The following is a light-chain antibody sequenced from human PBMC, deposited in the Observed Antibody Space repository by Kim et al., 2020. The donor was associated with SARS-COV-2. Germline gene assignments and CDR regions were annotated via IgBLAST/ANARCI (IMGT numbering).Light chain of an antibody. Sequence: SSELTQDPAVSVALGQTVRITCQGNSLTSYYASWYQQKPGQAPVLVMYGKTNRPSGIPGRFSVSSSGNTASLTITGAQAEDEADYYCHSRDSRGKRDVFGTGTKVTVL. J-gene: IGLJ1*01. CDR3: HSRDSRGKRDV. V-gene: IGLV3-19*01. CDR2: GKT. CDR1: SLTSYY.